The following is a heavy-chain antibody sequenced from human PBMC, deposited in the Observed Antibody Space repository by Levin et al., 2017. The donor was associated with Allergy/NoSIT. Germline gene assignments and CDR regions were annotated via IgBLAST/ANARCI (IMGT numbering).Heavy chain of an antibody. CDR1: GDSISRGFYY. V-gene: IGHV4-61*02. J-gene: IGHJ6*03. D-gene: IGHD5-12*01. Sequence: SQTLSLTCSVSGDSISRGFYYWSWIRQPAGEGLGWIGRIYVTGSTTYSPSLKSRVTISLDRSKDQVSLKFNSVTAADTALYYCAIDLEGFSGYTPYCYMDVWGKGTTVTASS. CDR2: IYVTGST. CDR3: AIDLEGFSGYTPYCYMDV.